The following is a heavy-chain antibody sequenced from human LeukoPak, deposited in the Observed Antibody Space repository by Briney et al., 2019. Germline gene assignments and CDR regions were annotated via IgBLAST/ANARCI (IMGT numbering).Heavy chain of an antibody. J-gene: IGHJ5*02. Sequence: PGGSLRLSCAASGFTFSSYGMHWVRQAPGKGLEGVAFIRYDGSNKYYADSVKGRFTISRDNSQNTLYLQMSSLRAEDTAVYFCAKDAFRGYSYGYRVSMVWFDQWGQGILVTVSS. CDR1: GFTFSSYG. D-gene: IGHD5-18*01. CDR2: IRYDGSNK. CDR3: AKDAFRGYSYGYRVSMVWFDQ. V-gene: IGHV3-30*02.